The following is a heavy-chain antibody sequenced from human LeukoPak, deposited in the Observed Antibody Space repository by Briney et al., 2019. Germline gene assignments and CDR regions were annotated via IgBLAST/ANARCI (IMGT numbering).Heavy chain of an antibody. CDR1: GFTFSNAW. D-gene: IGHD1-26*01. J-gene: IGHJ3*02. CDR2: IKSKTDGGTT. V-gene: IGHV3-15*01. Sequence: GGSLRLSCAASGFTFSNAWMSWVRQAPGKGLEWVGRIKSKTDGGTTDYAAPVKGRFTISRDDSKNTLYLQMNSLKTEDTAVYYCTADSGSYVLAFDIWGQGTMVTVSS. CDR3: TADSGSYVLAFDI.